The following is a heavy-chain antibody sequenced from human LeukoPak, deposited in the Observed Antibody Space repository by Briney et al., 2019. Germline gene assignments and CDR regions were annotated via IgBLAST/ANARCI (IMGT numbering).Heavy chain of an antibody. V-gene: IGHV3-21*04. Sequence: GGSLRLSCAASGFTFSSYTMNWVRQAPGKGLEWVSSISSSSSNIYYADSVKGRFTISRDNAKNSLYLQMTSLRAEDTAVYYCARERWLQSSSFDYWGQGTLVTVSS. CDR3: ARERWLQSSSFDY. CDR1: GFTFSSYT. CDR2: ISSSSSNI. J-gene: IGHJ4*02. D-gene: IGHD5-24*01.